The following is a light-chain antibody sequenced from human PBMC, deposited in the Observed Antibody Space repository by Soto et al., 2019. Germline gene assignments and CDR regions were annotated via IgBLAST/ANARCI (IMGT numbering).Light chain of an antibody. CDR3: AAWDDSLNGYV. J-gene: IGLJ1*01. CDR2: SNS. CDR1: SSNIGSYT. V-gene: IGLV1-44*01. Sequence: QSVLIQPPSASGTPGQRVTVSCSGGSSNIGSYTVNWYQQLPGAAPKLLIYSNSQRPSGVPDRFSASKSGTSASLAISGLQSEDEAEYDCAAWDDSLNGYVFGPGTKLTVL.